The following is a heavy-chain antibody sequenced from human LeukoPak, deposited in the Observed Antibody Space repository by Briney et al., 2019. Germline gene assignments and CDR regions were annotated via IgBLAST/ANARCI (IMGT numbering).Heavy chain of an antibody. CDR3: ARSYDYVWGSYRYPFDY. CDR2: INHSGST. V-gene: IGHV4-34*01. Sequence: SETLSLTCAVYGGSFSGYCWSWIRQPPGKGLEWIGEINHSGSTSYNPSLKSRVTISLDTSKKQLSLKLSSVTAANTAVYYCARSYDYVWGSYRYPFDYWGQGTLVTVSS. CDR1: GGSFSGYC. J-gene: IGHJ4*02. D-gene: IGHD3-16*02.